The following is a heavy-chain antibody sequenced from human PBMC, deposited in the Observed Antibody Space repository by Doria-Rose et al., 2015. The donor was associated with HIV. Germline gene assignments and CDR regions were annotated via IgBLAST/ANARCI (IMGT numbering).Heavy chain of an antibody. CDR3: ARGLLRGGWNDVDYYYGMDV. CDR2: INRSGST. V-gene: IGHV4-34*01. CDR1: GGSFSGYY. D-gene: IGHD1-1*01. Sequence: QVQLQESGAGLVKPSEALSLTCAVFGGSFSGYYWSWIRQPPGKGLEWNGEINRSGSTNYKTSLKSRVTISLDTSKNLFSPKLSSVTAADTAVYYCARGLLRGGWNDVDYYYGMDVWGQGTTVTVSS. J-gene: IGHJ6*02.